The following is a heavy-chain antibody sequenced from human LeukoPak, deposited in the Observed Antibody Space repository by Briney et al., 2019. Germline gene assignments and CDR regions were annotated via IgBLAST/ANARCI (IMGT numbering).Heavy chain of an antibody. CDR1: GGTFSSYA. Sequence: ASVKVSCKASGGTFSSYAISWVRQAPGQGLERMGGIIPIFGTANYAQKFQGRVTITADESTSTAYMELSSLRSEDTAVYYCAGTPDSSGYYYRDYASQTLDYWGQGTLVTVSS. J-gene: IGHJ4*02. CDR2: IIPIFGTA. V-gene: IGHV1-69*13. CDR3: AGTPDSSGYYYRDYASQTLDY. D-gene: IGHD3-22*01.